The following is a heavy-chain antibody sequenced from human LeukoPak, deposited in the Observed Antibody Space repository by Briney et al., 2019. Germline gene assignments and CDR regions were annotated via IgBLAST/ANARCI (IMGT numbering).Heavy chain of an antibody. CDR3: AKAAAYSSGWYGNFRVRSRYYFDY. Sequence: GGSLRLSCAASRFTFSILAMNWVRQAPGKGLEWLSYISSSSSTIYYADSVKGRFTISRDNAKNSLYLQMNSLRAEDTAVYYCAKAAAYSSGWYGNFRVRSRYYFDYWGQGTLVTVSS. CDR2: ISSSSSTI. J-gene: IGHJ4*02. V-gene: IGHV3-48*01. D-gene: IGHD6-19*01. CDR1: RFTFSILA.